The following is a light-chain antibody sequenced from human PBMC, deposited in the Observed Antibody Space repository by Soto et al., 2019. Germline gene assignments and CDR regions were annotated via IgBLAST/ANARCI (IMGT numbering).Light chain of an antibody. CDR2: DVI. V-gene: IGLV2-11*01. J-gene: IGLJ1*01. Sequence: QSALTQPRSVSGSPGQSVTISCTGASSDVGGYNYVSWYQQHPGKAPKLMIYDVIKRPSGVPDRFSGSKSGNTASLTISGLQAEDEADYYCCSFAGSLTFVFGTGTKLTVL. CDR3: CSFAGSLTFV. CDR1: SSDVGGYNY.